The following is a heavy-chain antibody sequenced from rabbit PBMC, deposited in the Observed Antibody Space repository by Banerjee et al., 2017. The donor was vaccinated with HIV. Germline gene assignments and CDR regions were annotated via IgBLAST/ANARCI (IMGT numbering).Heavy chain of an antibody. CDR2: INTSSGNT. Sequence: QSLEESGGDLVKPGASLTLTCTASGFSFSNKYVMCWVRQAPGKGLEWIACINTSSGNTVYASWAKGRFTISKTSSTTVTLQMTSLTVADTATYLCAGSLVDNANLWGPGTLVTVS. V-gene: IGHV1S40*01. CDR1: GFSFSNKYV. D-gene: IGHD1-1*01. CDR3: AGSLVDNANL. J-gene: IGHJ4*01.